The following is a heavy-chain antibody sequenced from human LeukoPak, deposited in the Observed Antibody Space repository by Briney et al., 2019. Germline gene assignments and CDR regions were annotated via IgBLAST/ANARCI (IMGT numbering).Heavy chain of an antibody. CDR1: QFTFSNYA. J-gene: IGHJ2*01. D-gene: IGHD2-15*01. CDR2: ISGSCNTT. CDR3: AKGPAPYCSGGSCYSPHWYFDL. Sequence: GGSLRLSCAASQFTFSNYAMSWVSQAPGKGLEWVSAISGSCNTTYFGDSVTGRFTISRDNPKNTVYLQMNSLSAEDTAVYYCAKGPAPYCSGGSCYSPHWYFDLWGRGTLVTVSS. V-gene: IGHV3-23*01.